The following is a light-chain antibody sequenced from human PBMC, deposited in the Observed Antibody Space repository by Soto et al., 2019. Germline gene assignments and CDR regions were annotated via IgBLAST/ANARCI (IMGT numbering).Light chain of an antibody. CDR3: CSYAGSSTLL. V-gene: IGLV2-23*02. CDR2: AVS. J-gene: IGLJ3*02. CDR1: SSDIGSYNL. Sequence: QPVLTQPASVSGSPGQSITVSCTGTSSDIGSYNLVSWYQHHPGKAPKLMIYAVSKRPSGVSSRFSGSKSGNTASLTISGLQAEDEADYFCCSYAGSSTLLFGGGTKLTVL.